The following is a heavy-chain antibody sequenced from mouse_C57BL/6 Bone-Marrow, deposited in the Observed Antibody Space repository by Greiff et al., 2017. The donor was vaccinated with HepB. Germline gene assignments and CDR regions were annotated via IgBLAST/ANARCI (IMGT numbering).Heavy chain of an antibody. D-gene: IGHD1-1*01. CDR1: GYTFTSYW. V-gene: IGHV1-64*01. CDR2: IHPNSGST. J-gene: IGHJ3*01. CDR3: ARLYGSRGGY. Sequence: QVQLQQPGAELVKPGASVKLSCKASGYTFTSYWMHWVKQRPGQGLEWIGMIHPNSGSTNYNEKFKSKATLTVDNSSSTAYMQLSSLTSEDSAVYYCARLYGSRGGYWGQGTLVTVSA.